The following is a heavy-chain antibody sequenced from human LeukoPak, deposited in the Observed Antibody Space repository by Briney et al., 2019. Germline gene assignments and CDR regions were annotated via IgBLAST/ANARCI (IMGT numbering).Heavy chain of an antibody. D-gene: IGHD5-24*01. J-gene: IGHJ4*02. Sequence: SETLSLTCTVSGDSTVSGGSMTTYYWTWLRQPPGKALEWIGFVYYSGVTKYNPSPESRVTISLDASKNQFSLKLSSVTAADTAMYYCARRVATKPKYFFDSWGQGTLVTVSS. CDR3: ARRVATKPKYFFDS. V-gene: IGHV4-59*08. CDR1: VSGDSTVSGGSMTTYY. CDR2: VYYSGVT.